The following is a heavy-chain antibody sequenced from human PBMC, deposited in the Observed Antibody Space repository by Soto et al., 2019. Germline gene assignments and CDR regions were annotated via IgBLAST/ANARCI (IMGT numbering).Heavy chain of an antibody. CDR1: GFSLSANGVG. CDR3: AHRDYDSITYSSIFAS. J-gene: IGHJ5*01. Sequence: QITLKESGPTLVKPTQTLTLTCTFSGFSLSANGVGVGWIRQPPGKALEWLALIYWDDDKRYSPSLKSRLTTRKDTSKSKVVLKMTNMVPVNTATNYCAHRDYDSITYSSIFASWGQGTLVTVSS. CDR2: IYWDDDK. D-gene: IGHD3-22*01. V-gene: IGHV2-5*02.